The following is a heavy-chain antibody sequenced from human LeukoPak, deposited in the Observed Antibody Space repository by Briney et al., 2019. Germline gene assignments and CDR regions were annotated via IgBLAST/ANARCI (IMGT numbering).Heavy chain of an antibody. CDR2: IYYSGST. Sequence: SETLSLTCTVSGGSISSYYWSWIRQPPGKGLEWIGYIYYSGSTNYNPSLKSRVTISVDTSKNQFSLQLNSVTPEDTAVYYCARWAHTLRYFDYWGQGSLVTVSS. CDR3: ARWAHTLRYFDY. J-gene: IGHJ4*02. D-gene: IGHD2-15*01. CDR1: GGSISSYY. V-gene: IGHV4-59*12.